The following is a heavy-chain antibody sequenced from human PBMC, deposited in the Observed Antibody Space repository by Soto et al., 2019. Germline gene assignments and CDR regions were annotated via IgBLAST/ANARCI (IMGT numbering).Heavy chain of an antibody. CDR3: ARDXPLNYYDGTFSYYALDV. CDR2: IIPFFKAT. V-gene: IGHV1-69*13. CDR1: GGTFSSHA. D-gene: IGHD3-16*01. J-gene: IGHJ6*02. Sequence: SVKVSCKASGGTFSSHAISWVRQAPGQGLEWMGGIIPFFKATNYAQKFQGRVTITADDSTSTAYMDLYSLRSEDTAVYYCARDXPLNYYDGTFSYYALDVWGQGTTVTVSS.